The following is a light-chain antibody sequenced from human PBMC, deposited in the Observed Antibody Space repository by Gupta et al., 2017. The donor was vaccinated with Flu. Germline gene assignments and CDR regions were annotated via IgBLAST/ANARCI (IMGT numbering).Light chain of an antibody. CDR2: ANN. V-gene: IGLV1-44*01. Sequence: QSVLTQPPSASGTPGQRVIISCSGSNSAIGSNNVNCYQHLPGTAPKLLIYANNLRPSGVPDRFSGSKSGTSASLAIGGLQSEDEADYYCAAWDDSLNGPLFGGGTKLTVL. CDR1: NSAIGSNN. J-gene: IGLJ2*01. CDR3: AAWDDSLNGPL.